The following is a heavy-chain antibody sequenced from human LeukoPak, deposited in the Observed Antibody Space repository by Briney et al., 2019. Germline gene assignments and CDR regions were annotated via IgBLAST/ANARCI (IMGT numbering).Heavy chain of an antibody. CDR1: GFTFSDYY. CDR2: TSPSTDYR. D-gene: IGHD3-16*01. CDR3: ARKCVNTRGEVGMDV. V-gene: IGHV3-11*03. J-gene: IGHJ6*02. Sequence: PGGSLRLSCAASGFTFSDYYMSWIRQAPGKGLEWVAYTSPSTDYRSYAPSVRGRLTISRDNAKNSLSLEMNSLRAEDTAVYYCARKCVNTRGEVGMDVWGQGTTVTVSS.